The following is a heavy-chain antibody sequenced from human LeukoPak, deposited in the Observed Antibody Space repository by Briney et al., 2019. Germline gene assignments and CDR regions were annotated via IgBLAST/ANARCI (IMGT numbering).Heavy chain of an antibody. CDR2: ISSSSSYI. J-gene: IGHJ4*02. V-gene: IGHV3-21*01. CDR1: GFTFSSYW. CDR3: AGGPSKLGIARDYFDY. D-gene: IGHD7-27*01. Sequence: KPGGSLRLSCAASGFTFSSYWMSWVRQAPGKGLEWVSSISSSSSYIYYADSVKGRFTISRDNAKNSLYLQMNSLRAEDTAVYYCAGGPSKLGIARDYFDYWGQGTLVTVSS.